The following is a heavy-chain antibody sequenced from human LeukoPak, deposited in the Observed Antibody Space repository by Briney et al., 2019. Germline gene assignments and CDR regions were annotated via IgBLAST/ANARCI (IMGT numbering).Heavy chain of an antibody. J-gene: IGHJ4*02. Sequence: SETLSLTCTVSGGSISSYYWSWIRQPAGKGLEWFGRIYTSGSTNYNPSLKSRATISVDTSKNQFSLKLSSVTAADTAVYYCARGRFLEWLLPYYFDYWGQGTLVTVSS. V-gene: IGHV4-4*07. CDR3: ARGRFLEWLLPYYFDY. CDR1: GGSISSYY. CDR2: IYTSGST. D-gene: IGHD3-3*01.